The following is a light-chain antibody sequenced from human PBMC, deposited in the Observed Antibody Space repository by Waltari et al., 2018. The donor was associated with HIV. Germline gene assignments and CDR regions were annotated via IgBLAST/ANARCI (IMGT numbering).Light chain of an antibody. CDR1: QSISHN. CDR2: AAS. CDR3: QQTLRTPHT. Sequence: DIQMTQSPSSRSASVGDRVTITCRAAQSISHNLNWYQQTAGKAPRLLIFAASNLHSGVPSRFSGSGSGTVFNLPVNNLQPEDCATYYCQQTLRTPHTFGPGTRLEIK. V-gene: IGKV1-39*01. J-gene: IGKJ5*01.